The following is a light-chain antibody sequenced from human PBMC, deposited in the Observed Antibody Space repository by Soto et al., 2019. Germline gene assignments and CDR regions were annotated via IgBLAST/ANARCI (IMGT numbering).Light chain of an antibody. CDR2: AAS. CDR1: QSVRNN. CDR3: QHYHSWPPWT. J-gene: IGKJ1*01. Sequence: ETVMTQSPATLSVSPGQRATLSCRASQSVRNNLAWYQQKPRQAPRLLIYAASTRATRIPARFSGSGCGTEFALTISSLQSEDFAVYYRQHYHSWPPWTFGQGTKVEIK. V-gene: IGKV3-15*01.